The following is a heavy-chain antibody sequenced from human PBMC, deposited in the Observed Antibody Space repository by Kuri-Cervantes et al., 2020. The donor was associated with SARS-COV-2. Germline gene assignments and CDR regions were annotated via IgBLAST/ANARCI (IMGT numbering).Heavy chain of an antibody. V-gene: IGHV4-59*01. CDR1: GGTINNYY. CDR3: ARRGGYDHPHY. CDR2: ISYSGNT. D-gene: IGHD2-15*01. J-gene: IGHJ4*02. Sequence: GSLRLSCTASGGTINNYYWRWTRQPPGKGLEWIGYISYSGNTNYNPSLKSRVTISKDTAKNRFSLMLRSVTAADTAVYYCARRGGYDHPHYWGQGTLVTVSS.